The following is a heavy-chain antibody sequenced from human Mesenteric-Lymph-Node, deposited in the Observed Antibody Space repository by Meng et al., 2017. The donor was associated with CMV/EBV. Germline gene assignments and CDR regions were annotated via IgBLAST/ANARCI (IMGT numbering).Heavy chain of an antibody. CDR1: GGSFSGYY. CDR3: ARHQRWLKSEGGFDY. D-gene: IGHD4-23*01. V-gene: IGHV4-34*01. CDR2: INHSGST. J-gene: IGHJ4*02. Sequence: QVQRQRWGAGMLKPSETLSLPCAVYGGSFSGYYWSWIRQPPGKGLEWIGEINHSGSTNYNPSLKSRVTISVDTSKNQFSLKLSSVTAADTAVYYCARHQRWLKSEGGFDYWGQGTLVTVSS.